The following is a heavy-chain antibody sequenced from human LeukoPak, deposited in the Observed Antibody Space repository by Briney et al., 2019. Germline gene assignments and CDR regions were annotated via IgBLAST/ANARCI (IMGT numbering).Heavy chain of an antibody. Sequence: PSETLSLTCTVSGGSISSYYWSWIRQPPGKGLEWIGYIYYSGSTNYNPSLKSRVTISVDTSKNQFSLKLSSVTAADTAVYYCAREPGYSYGYGFDYWGQGTLVTVSS. V-gene: IGHV4-59*12. CDR1: GGSISSYY. CDR3: AREPGYSYGYGFDY. D-gene: IGHD5-18*01. CDR2: IYYSGST. J-gene: IGHJ4*02.